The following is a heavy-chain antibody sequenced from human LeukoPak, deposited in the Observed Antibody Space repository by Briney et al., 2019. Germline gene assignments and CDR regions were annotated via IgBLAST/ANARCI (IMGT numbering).Heavy chain of an antibody. CDR2: IRSKAYGGTT. CDR3: TTEGFTYGYHSLDS. D-gene: IGHD5-18*01. Sequence: GGSLRLSCLGSEFTFGDYGLTWVRQAPGKGLEWVGFIRSKAYGGTTEYAASVKGRFTISRDDSKGVAYLQMSSLKSEGTAVYYCTTEGFTYGYHSLDSWGQGTPVTVSS. V-gene: IGHV3-49*04. J-gene: IGHJ4*02. CDR1: EFTFGDYG.